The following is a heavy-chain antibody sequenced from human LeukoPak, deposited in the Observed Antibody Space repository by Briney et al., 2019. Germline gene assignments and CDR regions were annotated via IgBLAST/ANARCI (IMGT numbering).Heavy chain of an antibody. V-gene: IGHV3-23*01. D-gene: IGHD1-26*01. J-gene: IGHJ4*02. CDR3: ARGGGASSGSYFSEITPNFDY. CDR1: GLTFSSYD. CDR2: ISGSSDST. Sequence: GGSLRLSCAASGLTFSSYDMSWVRQAPGKGLEWVSGISGSSDSTFYADSVKGRFTISRDNSKNTLYLQMNSLRAEDTAVYYCARGGGASSGSYFSEITPNFDYWGQGTLVTVSS.